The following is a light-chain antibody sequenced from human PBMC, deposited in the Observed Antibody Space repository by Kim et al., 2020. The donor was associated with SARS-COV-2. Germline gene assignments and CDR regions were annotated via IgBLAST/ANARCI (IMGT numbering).Light chain of an antibody. CDR2: ANN. CDR1: TSNIGSKT. CDR3: AAWDDSLKGWV. V-gene: IGLV1-44*01. J-gene: IGLJ3*02. Sequence: GQTVTISCSGSTSNIGSKTVNWYQQLTGTAPKLLINANNQRPSGVPDRFSGSKSGNSASLAISGLQSEDEADYYCAAWDDSLKGWVFGGGTQLTVL.